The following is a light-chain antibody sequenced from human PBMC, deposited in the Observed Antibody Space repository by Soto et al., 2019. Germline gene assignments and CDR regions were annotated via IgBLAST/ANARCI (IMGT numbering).Light chain of an antibody. J-gene: IGKJ2*01. CDR1: QSVSDS. V-gene: IGKV3-15*01. Sequence: EIGMPQSPATLSVSPGERGTLSCRASQSVSDSLAWYQHKPGQAPRLLIYGASTRATGIPARFSGSGSGTDFTLTISSLQSDDSAVYYCHQYNNWPLYTFGQGTKVDIK. CDR3: HQYNNWPLYT. CDR2: GAS.